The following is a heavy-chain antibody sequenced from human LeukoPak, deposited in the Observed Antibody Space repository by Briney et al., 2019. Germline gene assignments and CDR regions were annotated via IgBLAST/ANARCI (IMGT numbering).Heavy chain of an antibody. CDR3: ACRDLTSTWSYP. V-gene: IGHV5-51*01. D-gene: IGHD2-2*01. CDR2: IYPGDSRT. Sequence: GESLKISCKGTGYSFRSYWIGWVRQMPGKGMEWMGVIYPGDSRTRYNPSLQGQVTISVDKSINTAYLEWVSLKASDTAMYYCACRDLTSTWSYPWGQGTLSPSPQ. J-gene: IGHJ5*02. CDR1: GYSFRSYW.